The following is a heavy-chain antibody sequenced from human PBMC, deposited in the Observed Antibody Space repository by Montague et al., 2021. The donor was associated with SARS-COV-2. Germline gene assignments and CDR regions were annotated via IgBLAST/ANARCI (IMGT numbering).Heavy chain of an antibody. CDR3: ARDRGLGVAENFDC. V-gene: IGHV4-34*01. CDR2: INHSGST. CDR1: GGSFSGYY. D-gene: IGHD3-10*01. Sequence: SETLSLTCAVYGGSFSGYYWSWIRQSPGKGLEWIGEINHSGSTTYNPSLKSRVTISVDTSKNQFSLKLNSVTAADTAVYYCARDRGLGVAENFDCWGQGILVTVSS. J-gene: IGHJ4*02.